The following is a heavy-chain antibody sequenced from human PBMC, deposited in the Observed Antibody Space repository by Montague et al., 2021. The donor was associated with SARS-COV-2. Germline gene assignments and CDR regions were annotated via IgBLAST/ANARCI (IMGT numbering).Heavy chain of an antibody. V-gene: IGHV4-34*01. CDR1: GGSFSGYY. CDR2: INHSGST. CDR3: ARGTYSSSWYGNKNWFDP. J-gene: IGHJ5*02. D-gene: IGHD6-13*01. Sequence: SQTLSLTCAVYGGSFSGYYWSWIRQPPGKGLEWIGEINHSGSTNYNPSLKSRVTISVDTSKNQFSLKLSSVTAADTAVYYCARGTYSSSWYGNKNWFDPWGQGTLVTVSS.